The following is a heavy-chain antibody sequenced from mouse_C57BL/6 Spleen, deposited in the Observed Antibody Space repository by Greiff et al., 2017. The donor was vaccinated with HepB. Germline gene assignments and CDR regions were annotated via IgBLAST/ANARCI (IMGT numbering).Heavy chain of an antibody. CDR3: TREDYGSSPFDY. V-gene: IGHV5-9-1*02. D-gene: IGHD1-1*01. J-gene: IGHJ2*01. Sequence: EVQRVESGEGLVKPGGSLKLSCAASGFTFSSYAMSWVRQTPEKRLEWVAYISSGGDYIYYADTVKGRFTISRDNARNTLYLQMSSLKSEDTAMYYCTREDYGSSPFDYWGQGTTLTVSS. CDR2: ISSGGDYI. CDR1: GFTFSSYA.